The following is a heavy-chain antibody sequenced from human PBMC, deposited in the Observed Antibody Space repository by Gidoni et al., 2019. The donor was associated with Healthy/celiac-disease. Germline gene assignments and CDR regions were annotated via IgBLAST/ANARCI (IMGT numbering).Heavy chain of an antibody. CDR2: IWYDGSNK. D-gene: IGHD6-13*01. CDR1: GFTFSSYG. CDR3: ARDGEQQLVLDY. Sequence: QVQLVESGGGVVQPGRSLRLSCAASGFTFSSYGMHWVRQAPGKGLEWVAVIWYDGSNKYYADSVKGRFTISRDNSKNTLYLQMNSLRAEDTAVYYCARDGEQQLVLDYWGQGTLVTVSS. J-gene: IGHJ4*02. V-gene: IGHV3-33*01.